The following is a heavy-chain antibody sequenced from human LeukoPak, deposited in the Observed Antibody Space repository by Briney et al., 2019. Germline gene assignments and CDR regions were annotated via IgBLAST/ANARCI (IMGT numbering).Heavy chain of an antibody. D-gene: IGHD3/OR15-3a*01. CDR3: ARQTGSGLFILP. J-gene: IGHJ4*02. CDR1: GVSISSSNSY. Sequence: KSSETLSLTCTVSGVSISSSNSYWGWIRQPPGKGLEWIGSIYYSGNTYYNASLKSQVSISIDTSKNQFSLKLTSVTAADTAVYYCARQTGSGLFILPGAQGTLVTVSS. V-gene: IGHV4-39*01. CDR2: IYYSGNT.